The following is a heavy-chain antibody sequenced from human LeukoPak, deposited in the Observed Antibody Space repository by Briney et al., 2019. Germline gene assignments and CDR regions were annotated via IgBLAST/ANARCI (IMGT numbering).Heavy chain of an antibody. CDR1: GYSFTSYW. J-gene: IGHJ6*02. D-gene: IGHD3-22*01. V-gene: IGHV5-51*01. CDR3: ARQGSYYYDSSGYYPPFYYYYYGMDV. Sequence: PGESLKISCKGSGYSFTSYWIGWVRQMPGKGLEWMGIIYPGDSDTRYSPSFQGQVTISADKSISTAYLQWSSLKASDTAMYYCARQGSYYYDSSGYYPPFYYYYYGMDVWGQGTTVTVSS. CDR2: IYPGDSDT.